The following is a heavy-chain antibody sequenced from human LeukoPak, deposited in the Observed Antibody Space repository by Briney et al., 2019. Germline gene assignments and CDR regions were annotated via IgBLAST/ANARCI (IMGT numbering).Heavy chain of an antibody. CDR2: IYYSGST. CDR3: ARFTPYYYGSGSYYNLTPDY. J-gene: IGHJ4*02. Sequence: SETLSPTCTVSGGSISRYYWSWIRQPPGKGLEWIGYIYYSGSTNYNPSLKSRVTISVDTSKNQFSLKLSSVTAADTAVYYCARFTPYYYGSGSYYNLTPDYWGQGTLVTVSS. D-gene: IGHD3-10*01. V-gene: IGHV4-59*01. CDR1: GGSISRYY.